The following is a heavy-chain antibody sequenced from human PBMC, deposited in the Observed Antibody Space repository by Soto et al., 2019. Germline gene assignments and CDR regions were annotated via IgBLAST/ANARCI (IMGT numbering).Heavy chain of an antibody. CDR2: ISANNGNT. V-gene: IGHV1-18*01. CDR1: GYTFTSYG. CDR3: ARDGYLDH. Sequence: QVQLVQSGAEMKKPGDSVRVSCKASGYTFTSYGIGWVRQAPGQGLEWMGWISANNGNTKYAQKVQGRVTMTTDASTSTAYIELRRRRSDDAAVYYCARDGYLDHWGQGTLVTVSS. J-gene: IGHJ4*02.